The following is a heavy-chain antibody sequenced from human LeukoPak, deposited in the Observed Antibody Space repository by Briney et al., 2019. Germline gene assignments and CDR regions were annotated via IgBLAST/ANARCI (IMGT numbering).Heavy chain of an antibody. J-gene: IGHJ4*02. CDR2: IYTSGST. Sequence: SETLSLTCTVSGGSISSYYWSWIRQPAGKGLEWIGRIYTSGSTNYNPSLKSRVTISVDTSKNQFSLKLSSVTAADTAVHYCILDGSGSYSADYWGQGTLVTVSS. CDR1: GGSISSYY. V-gene: IGHV4-4*07. D-gene: IGHD3-10*01. CDR3: ILDGSGSYSADY.